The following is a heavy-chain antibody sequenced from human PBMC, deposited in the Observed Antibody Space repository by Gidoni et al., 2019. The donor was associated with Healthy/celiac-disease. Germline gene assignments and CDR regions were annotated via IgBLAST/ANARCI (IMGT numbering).Heavy chain of an antibody. Sequence: EVQLLESGGGLVQPGGSLRLSCSASGFTFSSYPRSWVRRAPGKGLEWDSAISGSGGSTYYADSVKGRFTISRDNSKNTLYLQMNSLRAEDTAVYYCARAAFTDTEDYYYYGMDVWGQGTTVTVSS. CDR3: ARAAFTDTEDYYYYGMDV. V-gene: IGHV3-23*01. CDR1: GFTFSSYP. J-gene: IGHJ6*02. CDR2: ISGSGGST.